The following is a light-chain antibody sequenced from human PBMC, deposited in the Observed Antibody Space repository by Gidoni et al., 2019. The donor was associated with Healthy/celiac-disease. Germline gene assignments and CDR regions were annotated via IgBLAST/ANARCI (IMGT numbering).Light chain of an antibody. V-gene: IGLV1-40*01. J-gene: IGLJ1*01. Sequence: QSVLTQPPSVSWAPGQRVTISCTGRSSNIGAGYDVHWYQQLPGTAPKLLIYGNSNRPSGVPDRFSGSKSGTSASLAITGLQAEDEADYYCQSYDSSRNYVFGTGTKVTVL. CDR2: GNS. CDR1: SSNIGAGYD. CDR3: QSYDSSRNYV.